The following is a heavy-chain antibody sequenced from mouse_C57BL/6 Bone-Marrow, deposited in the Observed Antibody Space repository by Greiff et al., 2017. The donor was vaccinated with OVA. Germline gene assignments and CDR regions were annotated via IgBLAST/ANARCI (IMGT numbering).Heavy chain of an antibody. CDR1: GYSITSGYY. CDR2: ISYDGSN. CDR3: ATSYGNYSYWYFDV. J-gene: IGHJ1*03. V-gene: IGHV3-6*01. Sequence: EVKLMESGPGLVKPSQSLSLTCSVTGYSITSGYYWNWIRQFPGNKLEWMGYISYDGSNNYNPSLKNRISITRDTSKNQFFLKLNSVTTEDTATYYCATSYGNYSYWYFDVWGTGTTVTVSS. D-gene: IGHD2-1*01.